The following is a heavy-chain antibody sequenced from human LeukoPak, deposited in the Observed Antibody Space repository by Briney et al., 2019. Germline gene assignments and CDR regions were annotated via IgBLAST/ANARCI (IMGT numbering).Heavy chain of an antibody. CDR3: AKTYGLSDYYDSSGTDY. CDR2: ISGDGGST. V-gene: IGHV3-43*02. CDR1: GFTFDDYA. D-gene: IGHD3-22*01. J-gene: IGHJ4*02. Sequence: QPGGSLRLSCAASGFTFDDYAMHWVRQAPGKGLEWVSLISGDGGSTYYADSVKGRFTISRDNSKNSLYLQMNSLRTEDTALYYCAKTYGLSDYYDSSGTDYWGQGTLVTVSS.